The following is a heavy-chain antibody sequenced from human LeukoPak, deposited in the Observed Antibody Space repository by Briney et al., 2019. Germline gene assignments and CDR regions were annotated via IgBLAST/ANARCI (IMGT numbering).Heavy chain of an antibody. J-gene: IGHJ4*02. CDR1: GFTVSSKY. CDR3: ATPDVVVPAAITLGY. V-gene: IGHV3-66*01. Sequence: HSGGSLRLSCAASGFTVSSKYMSWVRQAPGKGLEWVSVIYSGGNTYYADSVKGRFTISRDNSKNTVNLQMNSLRAEDTAVYYFATPDVVVPAAITLGYWGQGTLVTVSS. CDR2: IYSGGNT. D-gene: IGHD2-2*01.